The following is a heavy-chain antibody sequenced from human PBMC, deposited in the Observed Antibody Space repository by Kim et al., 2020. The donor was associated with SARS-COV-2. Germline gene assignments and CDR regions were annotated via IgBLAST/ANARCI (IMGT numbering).Heavy chain of an antibody. V-gene: IGHV3-30*18. CDR3: ANGPIFGVVIGTDDAFDI. Sequence: GGSLRLSCAASGFTFSSYGMHWVRQAPGKGLEWVAVISYDGSNKYYADSVKGRFTISRDNSKNTLYLQMNSLRAEDTAVYYCANGPIFGVVIGTDDAFDIWGQGTMVTVSS. J-gene: IGHJ3*02. CDR2: ISYDGSNK. D-gene: IGHD3-3*01. CDR1: GFTFSSYG.